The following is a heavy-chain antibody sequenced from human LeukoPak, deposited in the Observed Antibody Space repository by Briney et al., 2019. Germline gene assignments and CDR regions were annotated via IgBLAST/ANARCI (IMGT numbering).Heavy chain of an antibody. CDR2: IYYSGST. Sequence: PSETLSLTCTVSGGSISSHYYWIWIRQPPGKGLEWIGRIYYSGSTYYNPSLKSRVTISVDTSKNQFSLKLSSLTAAETAVYYCARQYGSGSAYTPVVDLWGQGTLVTVSS. CDR3: ARQYGSGSAYTPVVDL. V-gene: IGHV4-39*01. J-gene: IGHJ4*02. CDR1: GGSISSHYY. D-gene: IGHD3-10*01.